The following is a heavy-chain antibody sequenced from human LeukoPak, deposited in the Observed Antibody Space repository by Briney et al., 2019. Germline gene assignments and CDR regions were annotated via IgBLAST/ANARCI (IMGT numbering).Heavy chain of an antibody. CDR2: IKQVGSQK. D-gene: IGHD4-17*01. CDR1: GFTFSSYW. V-gene: IGHV3-7*03. CDR3: ARDWFDGDYDRFDY. Sequence: GGSLRLSCAASGFTFSSYWMSWFRQAPGKGLEWVANIKQVGSQKFSVDSVQGRFTISRDNAKNSLYLQMNSLRVEDTAVYYCARDWFDGDYDRFDYWGQGTLVTVSS. J-gene: IGHJ4*02.